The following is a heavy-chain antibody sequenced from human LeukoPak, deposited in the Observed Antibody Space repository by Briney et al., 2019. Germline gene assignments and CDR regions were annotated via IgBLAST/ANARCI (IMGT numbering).Heavy chain of an antibody. J-gene: IGHJ4*02. CDR1: GQSVSEYY. CDR2: INHNHGS. Sequence: SETLSLTCSVSGQSVSEYYWTWMRQPPGKGLEWIGEINHNHGSKYNPSLNSRATISLDTSKNQFSLSLHSVTAADSAVYYCAREDYFDSWGQGTLVAVSS. CDR3: AREDYFDS. D-gene: IGHD2-15*01. V-gene: IGHV4-34*01.